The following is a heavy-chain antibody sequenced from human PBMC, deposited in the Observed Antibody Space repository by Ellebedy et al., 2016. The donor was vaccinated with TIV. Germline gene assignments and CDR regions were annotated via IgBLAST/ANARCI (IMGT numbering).Heavy chain of an antibody. CDR3: ARDRSEQWLVLVSYYYYGMDV. D-gene: IGHD6-19*01. V-gene: IGHV3-48*01. Sequence: PGGSLRLSCAASGFTFSSYSMNWVRQAPGKGLEWLSYISSSSITIFYADSVKGRFTISRDNANTSLYLQMNSLRAEDTAVYYCARDRSEQWLVLVSYYYYGMDVWGQGTTVTVSS. CDR1: GFTFSSYS. CDR2: ISSSSITI. J-gene: IGHJ6*02.